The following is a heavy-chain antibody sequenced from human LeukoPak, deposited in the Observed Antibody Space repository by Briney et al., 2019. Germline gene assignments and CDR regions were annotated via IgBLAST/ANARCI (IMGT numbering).Heavy chain of an antibody. D-gene: IGHD3-3*01. CDR3: ARDAPYDFWSGYQSGYMDV. Sequence: GGSLRLSCAASGFTFSSYSMNWVRQAPGKGLEWVSYLSSSNSIIYYADSVKGRFTISRDNAKDSLYLQMNSLRDEDTAVYYCARDAPYDFWSGYQSGYMDVWGEGTTVTVSS. V-gene: IGHV3-48*02. CDR1: GFTFSSYS. J-gene: IGHJ6*03. CDR2: LSSSNSII.